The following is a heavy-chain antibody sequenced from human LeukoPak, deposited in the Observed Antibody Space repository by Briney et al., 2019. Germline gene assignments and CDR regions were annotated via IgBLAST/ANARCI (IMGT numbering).Heavy chain of an antibody. CDR3: ARVSTGTTFRPGSTGYYYYYMDV. J-gene: IGHJ6*03. CDR2: IHNSGRT. Sequence: SETLSLTCSVSGVSMSSDYWSWVRQSPVRGLEWIAYIHNSGRTDYNPSLKGRVAISLDTSKTQISLRLTSVTAADTAVYYCARVSTGTTFRPGSTGYYYYYMDVWGKGTTVTVSS. D-gene: IGHD1-7*01. CDR1: GVSMSSDY. V-gene: IGHV4-59*12.